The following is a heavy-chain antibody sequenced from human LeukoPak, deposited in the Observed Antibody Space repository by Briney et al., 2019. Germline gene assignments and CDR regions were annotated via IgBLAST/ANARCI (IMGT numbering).Heavy chain of an antibody. J-gene: IGHJ6*03. CDR1: GGSISSYY. V-gene: IGHV4-59*01. CDR2: IYYSGST. Sequence: KTSETLSLTCTVSGGSISSYYWSWIRQPPGKGLEWIGYIYYSGSTNYNPSLKSRVTISVDTSKNQFSLKLSSVTAADTAVYYCARTEGYYYMDVWGKGTTVTISS. CDR3: ARTEGYYYMDV.